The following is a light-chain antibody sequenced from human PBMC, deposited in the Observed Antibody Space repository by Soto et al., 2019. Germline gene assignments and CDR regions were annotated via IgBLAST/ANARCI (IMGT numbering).Light chain of an antibody. Sequence: EIVMAQSPATLSVSPGERATLSCRAGQSVSSSLAWYQQKPGQAPRLLIYGASTRATGIPARFSGSGSGTEFTLTISSLQSEDFAVYYCQQYSNWPGTFGPGT. CDR1: QSVSSS. V-gene: IGKV3-15*01. J-gene: IGKJ3*01. CDR2: GAS. CDR3: QQYSNWPGT.